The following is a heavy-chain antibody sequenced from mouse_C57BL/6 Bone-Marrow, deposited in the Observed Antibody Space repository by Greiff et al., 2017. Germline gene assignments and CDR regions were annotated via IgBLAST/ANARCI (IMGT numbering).Heavy chain of an antibody. CDR3: ARSGYGGFAY. Sequence: QVQLQQSGPELVKPGASVKLSCKSSGYTFTSYYMSWVKQRPGQGLEWIGGINPSNGGTNFNEKFKSKATLTADKSSNTAYMQLSSLTSEDSAVYYCARSGYGGFAYWGQGTLVTVSA. J-gene: IGHJ3*01. CDR2: INPSNGGT. CDR1: GYTFTSYY. V-gene: IGHV1S81*02. D-gene: IGHD1-1*02.